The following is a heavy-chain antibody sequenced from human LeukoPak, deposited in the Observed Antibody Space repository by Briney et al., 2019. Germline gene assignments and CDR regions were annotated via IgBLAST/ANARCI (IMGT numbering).Heavy chain of an antibody. J-gene: IGHJ6*03. CDR1: GFTFSSYA. Sequence: GGSLRLSCAASGFTFSSYAMHWVRQAPAKGLEWVAVISFEESNKYYADSVKGRFTISRDNSKNTLSLQMNSLRAEDTAVYYCARDPYNGYYGDDYYYYMDVWGKGTTVTISS. CDR3: ARDPYNGYYGDDYYYYMDV. CDR2: ISFEESNK. D-gene: IGHD3-10*01. V-gene: IGHV3-30*04.